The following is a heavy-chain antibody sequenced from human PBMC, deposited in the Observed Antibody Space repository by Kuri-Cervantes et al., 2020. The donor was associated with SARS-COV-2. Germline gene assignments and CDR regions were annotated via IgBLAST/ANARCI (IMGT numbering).Heavy chain of an antibody. V-gene: IGHV1-69*06. J-gene: IGHJ4*02. Sequence: SVKVSCRASGGTFDSYTISWVRQTPGQGLEWMGGIITAFGTANYAQKFQDRVTLIADKSTSTVFMELSRLSSEDTAVYYCAKELLWFGDLHGGYFDYWGQGTLVAVSS. CDR1: GGTFDSYT. CDR2: IITAFGTA. D-gene: IGHD3-10*01. CDR3: AKELLWFGDLHGGYFDY.